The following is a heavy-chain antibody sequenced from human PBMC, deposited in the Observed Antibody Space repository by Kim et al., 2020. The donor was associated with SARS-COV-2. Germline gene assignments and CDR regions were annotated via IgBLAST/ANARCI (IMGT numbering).Heavy chain of an antibody. D-gene: IGHD2-21*02. V-gene: IGHV4-39*01. CDR2: IYYSGST. J-gene: IGHJ4*02. CDR1: GGSISSSSYY. Sequence: SETLSLTCTVSGGSISSSSYYWGWIRQPPGKGLEWIGSIYYSGSTYYNPSLKSRVTISVDTSKNQFSLKLSSVTAADTAVYYCARHASRVVVTAMPDYWGQGTLVTVSS. CDR3: ARHASRVVVTAMPDY.